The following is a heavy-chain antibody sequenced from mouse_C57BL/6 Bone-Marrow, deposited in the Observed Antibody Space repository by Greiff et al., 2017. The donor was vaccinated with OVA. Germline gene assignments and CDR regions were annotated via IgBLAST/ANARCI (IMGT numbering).Heavy chain of an antibody. J-gene: IGHJ3*01. V-gene: IGHV1-72*01. CDR2: IDPNSGGT. D-gene: IGHD2-1*01. CDR3: AREERGNYVAY. CDR1: GYTFTSYW. Sequence: QVQLKQPGAELVKPGASVKLSCKASGYTFTSYWMHWVKQRPGRGLEWIGRIDPNSGGTKYNEKFKSKATLTVDKPSSTAYMQLSSLTSEDSAVYYCAREERGNYVAYWGQGTLVTVSA.